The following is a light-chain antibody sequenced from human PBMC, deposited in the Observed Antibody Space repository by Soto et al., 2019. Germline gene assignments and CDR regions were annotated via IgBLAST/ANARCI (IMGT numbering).Light chain of an antibody. CDR3: SSYTSSSTPHYV. V-gene: IGLV2-14*01. CDR1: RSDVGGYNY. Sequence: ALTQPPSLSGSPGQSITISCAATRSDVGGYNYVSWYQQHPGKAPKLMIYDVSNRPSGVSNRFSGSKSGNTASLTISGLQAEDEADYYCSSYTSSSTPHYVFGTGTKVTV. CDR2: DVS. J-gene: IGLJ1*01.